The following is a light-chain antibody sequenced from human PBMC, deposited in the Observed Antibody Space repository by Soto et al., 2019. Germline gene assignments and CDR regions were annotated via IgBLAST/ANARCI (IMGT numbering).Light chain of an antibody. CDR3: QAWDSSTPYV. CDR1: KLGDKY. J-gene: IGLJ1*01. Sequence: SYELTQPPSVSVSPGQTASITCSGDKLGDKYASWYQQRPGQSPVLVIYQDNKRPSGTPERFSGSNSGNTATLTITGTQPLDEADYYCQAWDSSTPYVFGTGTKVTV. V-gene: IGLV3-1*01. CDR2: QDN.